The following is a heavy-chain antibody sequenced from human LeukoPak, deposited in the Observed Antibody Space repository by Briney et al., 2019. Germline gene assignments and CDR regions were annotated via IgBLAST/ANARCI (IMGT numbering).Heavy chain of an antibody. CDR2: INTNTGNP. D-gene: IGHD3-22*01. V-gene: IGHV7-4-1*02. Sequence: GASLNVSCKASGHTFTSDAMNWVRQAPGQGLEWMGGINTNTGNPTYAQGFTGRFVFSLDTSVSTAYLQISSLKAEDTAVYYCVGPSGYYYDSSGYHWDAFDIWGQGTMVTVSS. J-gene: IGHJ3*02. CDR1: GHTFTSDA. CDR3: VGPSGYYYDSSGYHWDAFDI.